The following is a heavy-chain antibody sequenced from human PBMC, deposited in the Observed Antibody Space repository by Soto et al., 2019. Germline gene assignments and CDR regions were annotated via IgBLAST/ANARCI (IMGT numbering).Heavy chain of an antibody. Sequence: GGSLRLSCAASGFTFSNYWMSWVRQAPGKGLERVANIKQDGSEQFYVDSVTGRFTISRDNAKNSLYLQMNSLRAEDTAVYYCARDYRWSDDAFDIWGQGTMVTVSS. D-gene: IGHD2-15*01. CDR1: GFTFSNYW. V-gene: IGHV3-7*05. CDR3: ARDYRWSDDAFDI. J-gene: IGHJ3*02. CDR2: IKQDGSEQ.